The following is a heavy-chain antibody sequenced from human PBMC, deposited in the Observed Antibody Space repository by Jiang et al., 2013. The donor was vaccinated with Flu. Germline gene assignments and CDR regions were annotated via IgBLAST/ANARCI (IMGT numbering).Heavy chain of an antibody. D-gene: IGHD1-26*01. J-gene: IGHJ5*02. V-gene: IGHV4-61*02. CDR2: TYSSGST. Sequence: GLVKPSQTLSLTCTVSGASISSGSYYWSWIRQPAGKGLEWIGRTYSSGSTNYNPSLKGRVAISLDTSKNQFSLKLYSVTAADTARYYCAREFSAENNWLDPWGQGTQVTVSS. CDR3: AREFSAENNWLDP. CDR1: GASISSGSYY.